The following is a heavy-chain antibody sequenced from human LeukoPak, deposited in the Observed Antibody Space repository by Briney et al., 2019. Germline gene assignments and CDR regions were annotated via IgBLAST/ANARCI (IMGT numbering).Heavy chain of an antibody. Sequence: PSETLSLTCTVSGGSISSSSYYWGWIRQPPGKGLEWIGSIYYSGSTYYNPSLKSRVTISVDTSKNQFSLKLSSVTAADTAVYYCAREYRGVSAFDYWGQGTLVTVSS. V-gene: IGHV4-39*07. J-gene: IGHJ4*02. D-gene: IGHD3-10*01. CDR3: AREYRGVSAFDY. CDR1: GGSISSSSYY. CDR2: IYYSGST.